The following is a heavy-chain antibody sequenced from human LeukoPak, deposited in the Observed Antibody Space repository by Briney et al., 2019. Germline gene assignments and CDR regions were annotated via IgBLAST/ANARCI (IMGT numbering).Heavy chain of an antibody. CDR3: ARESNRLSARSSTYFYYMDV. D-gene: IGHD6-6*01. V-gene: IGHV4-4*07. CDR1: GGSISGYY. J-gene: IGHJ6*03. Sequence: SETLSLTCTVSGGSISGYYWTWIRQSAGKGLEWIGRIYHTGSTHYNPSLTSRVTMSVDKSKNQISLKLRSATAADTAMYYCARESNRLSARSSTYFYYMDVWGKATAVTVSS. CDR2: IYHTGST.